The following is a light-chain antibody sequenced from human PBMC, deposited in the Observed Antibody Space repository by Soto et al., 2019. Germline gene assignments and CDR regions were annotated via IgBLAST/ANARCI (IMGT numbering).Light chain of an antibody. CDR3: SSYTSSSTYV. CDR1: STDVGGYNY. J-gene: IGLJ1*01. CDR2: AVS. Sequence: QSALTQPASVSGSPGQSITISCIGTSTDVGGYNYVSWYQQHPGNAPRLTIYAVSNRASGVSNRFSGSKSGNTASLTISGLQAEDEADYYCSSYTSSSTYVFGTGTKFTVL. V-gene: IGLV2-14*01.